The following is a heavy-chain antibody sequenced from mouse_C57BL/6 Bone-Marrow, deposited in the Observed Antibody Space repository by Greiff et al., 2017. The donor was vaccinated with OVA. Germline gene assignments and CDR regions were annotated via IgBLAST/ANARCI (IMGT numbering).Heavy chain of an antibody. CDR2: IDPSDGYT. Sequence: QVQLQQPGAELVKPGASVKLSCKASGYTFTSYWIQWVKQRPGQGLEWIGEIDPSDGYTNYNQKFKGKATVTVDTSSSTAYMELNSLKSEDSAVYYCARSRLPSWFAYWGQGTLVTVSA. D-gene: IGHD2-2*01. V-gene: IGHV1-50*01. CDR1: GYTFTSYW. CDR3: ARSRLPSWFAY. J-gene: IGHJ3*01.